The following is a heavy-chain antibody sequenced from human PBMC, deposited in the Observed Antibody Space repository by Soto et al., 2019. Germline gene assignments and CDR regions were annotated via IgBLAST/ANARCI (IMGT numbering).Heavy chain of an antibody. D-gene: IGHD3-3*01. Sequence: NPSETLTLTCTVSGGSISSSSYYWGWIRQPPGKGLEWIGSIYYSGSTYYNPSLKSRVTISVDTSKNQFYLKLSSVTAADTDVYFCIGLGVLRFLEWLPNNWFDPWGQGTLVTVSS. CDR3: IGLGVLRFLEWLPNNWFDP. CDR1: GGSISSSSYY. CDR2: IYYSGST. V-gene: IGHV4-39*01. J-gene: IGHJ5*02.